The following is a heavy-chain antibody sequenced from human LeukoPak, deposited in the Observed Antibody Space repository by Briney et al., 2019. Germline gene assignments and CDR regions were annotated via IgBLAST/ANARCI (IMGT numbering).Heavy chain of an antibody. D-gene: IGHD3-10*02. CDR2: VRQDGGEG. CDR3: VTRLCSISACRASSYPSFDV. CDR1: GFTFNTYW. V-gene: IGHV3-7*01. J-gene: IGHJ6*04. Sequence: GGSLRLSCAASGFTFNTYWMTWVRQAPGRGLEWVANVRQDGGEGHYVDSVKGRFTVSRDNAENSLYLQLNSLRVEDTAVYYCVTRLCSISACRASSYPSFDVWGKGTTVTVSS.